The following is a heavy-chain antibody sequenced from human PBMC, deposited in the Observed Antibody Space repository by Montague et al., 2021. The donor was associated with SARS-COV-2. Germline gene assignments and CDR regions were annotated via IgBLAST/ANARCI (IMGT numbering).Heavy chain of an antibody. CDR1: GFTLRNYY. J-gene: IGHJ4*02. CDR3: AKDQGRERKRAFDS. V-gene: IGHV3-11*06. CDR2: ISSSGSYR. D-gene: IGHD1-26*01. Sequence: SLRLSCAASGFTLRNYYISWIRQAPGKGLEWVSYISSSGSYRDYADSVKGRFTISRDTGRNSVHLQIDSLRAEDTAVYYCAKDQGRERKRAFDSWGQGILVTVSS.